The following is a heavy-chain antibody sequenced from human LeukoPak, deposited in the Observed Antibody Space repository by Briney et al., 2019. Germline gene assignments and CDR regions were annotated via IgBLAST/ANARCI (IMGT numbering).Heavy chain of an antibody. Sequence: ASVKVSCKTSGYTFTSYGISWMRQAPGQGLEWMGWISAYNGYTKSAQNLQGRVTMTTDTSTSTAYMELRSLRSDDTAVYYCARNDSSAYDYWGQGTLVTVSS. D-gene: IGHD2-15*01. V-gene: IGHV1-18*01. CDR1: GYTFTSYG. CDR2: ISAYNGYT. J-gene: IGHJ4*02. CDR3: ARNDSSAYDY.